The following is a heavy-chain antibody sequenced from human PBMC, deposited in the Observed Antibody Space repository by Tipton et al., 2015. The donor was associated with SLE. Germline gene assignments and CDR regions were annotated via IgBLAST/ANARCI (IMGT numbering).Heavy chain of an antibody. D-gene: IGHD5-12*01. Sequence: TLSLTCTVSGGSISSGGYYWSWIRQHPGKGLEWIGYIYYSGSTHYNPSLKSRISMSIDTSKNQFSLKLSSVNAADTAVYYCARSLQSTGYIPGYWGQGTLVTVSS. CDR2: IYYSGST. V-gene: IGHV4-31*03. J-gene: IGHJ4*02. CDR3: ARSLQSTGYIPGY. CDR1: GGSISSGGYY.